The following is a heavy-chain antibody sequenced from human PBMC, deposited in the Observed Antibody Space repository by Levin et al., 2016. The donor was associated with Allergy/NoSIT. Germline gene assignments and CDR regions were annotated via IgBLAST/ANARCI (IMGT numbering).Heavy chain of an antibody. CDR2: IYSTGTA. CDR1: GGSISTSSFY. CDR3: ARHRGRIRDGFDF. J-gene: IGHJ3*01. Sequence: SETLSLTCSVSGGSISTSSFYWGWIRQPPGKDLEWIGSIYSTGTAYYNPSLNSRVTMSVDTSKNQFSLKLNSVTAADTAMYYCARHRGRIRDGFDFWGQGTKVTVSS. V-gene: IGHV4-39*01. D-gene: IGHD2/OR15-2a*01.